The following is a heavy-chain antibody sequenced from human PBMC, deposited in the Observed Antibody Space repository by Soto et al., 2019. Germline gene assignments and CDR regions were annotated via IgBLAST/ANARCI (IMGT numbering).Heavy chain of an antibody. Sequence: SQTLSLTCAISGDSVSSNSAAWNWIRQSPSRGLECLGRTYYRYKWYNDYAVSVKSRITSNQDTSKNKFALKLNSVTPEDTVVYYFAREGDYMATWGQGTLVTVYS. D-gene: IGHD4-17*01. CDR2: TYYRYKWYN. J-gene: IGHJ5*02. V-gene: IGHV6-1*01. CDR3: AREGDYMAT. CDR1: GDSVSSNSAA.